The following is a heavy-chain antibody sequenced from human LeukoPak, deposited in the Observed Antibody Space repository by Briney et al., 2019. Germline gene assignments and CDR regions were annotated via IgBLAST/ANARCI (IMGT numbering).Heavy chain of an antibody. J-gene: IGHJ4*02. CDR2: IYYSGST. V-gene: IGHV4-30-4*08. CDR3: ARDPGGSGYYSFLDY. CDR1: GGSFSSGDYY. D-gene: IGHD3-22*01. Sequence: SETLSLTCAVYGGSFSSGDYYWSWIRQPPGKGLEWIGYIYYSGSTYYNPSLKSRVTISVDTSKNQFSLKLSSVTAADTAVYYCARDPGGSGYYSFLDYWGQGTLVTVSS.